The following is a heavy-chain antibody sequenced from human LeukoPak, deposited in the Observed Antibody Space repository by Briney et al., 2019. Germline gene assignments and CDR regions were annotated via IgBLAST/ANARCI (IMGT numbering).Heavy chain of an antibody. CDR3: ARSPVLDRNDWSFAD. J-gene: IGHJ4*02. CDR1: GFTFSSYW. V-gene: IGHV3-74*01. Sequence: GGSLRLSCVASGFTFSSYWMHWVRQAPGKGLVWVSRINIDGSSTTYADSVKGRFTISRDNPKNTVYLQMNSLRAEDTAVYFCARSPVLDRNDWSFADWGQGTLFTLSS. CDR2: INIDGSST. D-gene: IGHD1-1*01.